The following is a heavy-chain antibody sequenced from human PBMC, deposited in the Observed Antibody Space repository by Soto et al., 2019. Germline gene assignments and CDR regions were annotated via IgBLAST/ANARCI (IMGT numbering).Heavy chain of an antibody. CDR3: ARRSAAGTDFDY. CDR2: IGAAGDT. Sequence: GGSLRLSCAASGFTFTTYDMHWVRQATGKGLEWVSYIGAAGDTHYQDSVKGRFTISRENAKSSLYLQMNSLRAEDTALYYCARRSAAGTDFDYWGQGTLVTVSS. V-gene: IGHV3-13*01. CDR1: GFTFTTYD. J-gene: IGHJ4*02. D-gene: IGHD6-13*01.